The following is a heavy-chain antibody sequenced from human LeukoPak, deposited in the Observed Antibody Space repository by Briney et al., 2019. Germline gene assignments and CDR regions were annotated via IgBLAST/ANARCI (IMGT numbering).Heavy chain of an antibody. CDR3: ARAPLDFGSESYYHLVYYYMDV. D-gene: IGHD3-10*01. V-gene: IGHV3-21*04. Sequence: GGSLRLSCAASGFTFSTYSMNWVRQAPGKGLEWVSSISSSSSYIYYADSVKGRFTISRDNAKNSLYLQMNSLRAEDTAVYYCARAPLDFGSESYYHLVYYYMDVWGKGTTVTISS. CDR1: GFTFSTYS. J-gene: IGHJ6*03. CDR2: ISSSSSYI.